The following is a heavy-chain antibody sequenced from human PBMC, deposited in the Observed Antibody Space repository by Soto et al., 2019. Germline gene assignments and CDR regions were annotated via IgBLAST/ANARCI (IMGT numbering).Heavy chain of an antibody. J-gene: IGHJ5*02. CDR2: IWYDGSNK. CDR3: AREFKDFWSGYCPFGP. Sequence: GGSLRLSCAASGFTFSSYGMHWVRQAPGKGLEWVAVIWYDGSNKYYADSVKGRFTISRDNSKNTLYLQMNSLRAEDTAVYYCAREFKDFWSGYCPFGPWGQGTLVTVSS. D-gene: IGHD3-3*01. V-gene: IGHV3-33*01. CDR1: GFTFSSYG.